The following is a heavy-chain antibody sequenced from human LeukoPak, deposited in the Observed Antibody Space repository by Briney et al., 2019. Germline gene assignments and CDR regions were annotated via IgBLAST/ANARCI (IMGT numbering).Heavy chain of an antibody. CDR2: ISSSSSTI. J-gene: IGHJ4*02. D-gene: IGHD3-22*01. Sequence: PGGSLRLSCAASGFTFSSYSMNWVRQAPGKGLEWVSYISSSSSTIYYADSVKGRFTISRDNAKNSLYLQMNSLRAEDTAVYYCARDYLGYYYDCSGPDYFDYWGQGTLVTVSS. CDR1: GFTFSSYS. V-gene: IGHV3-48*04. CDR3: ARDYLGYYYDCSGPDYFDY.